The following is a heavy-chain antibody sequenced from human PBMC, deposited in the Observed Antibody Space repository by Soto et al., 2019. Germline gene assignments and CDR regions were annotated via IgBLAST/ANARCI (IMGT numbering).Heavy chain of an antibody. V-gene: IGHV3-30*18. J-gene: IGHJ4*02. CDR3: AKGRVQLWLQEVDY. CDR1: GFTFSSYG. Sequence: GESLKISCAASGFTFSSYGMHWVRQAPGKGLEWVAVISYDGSNKYYADSVKGRFTISRDNSKNTLYLQMNSLRAEDTAVYYCAKGRVQLWLQEVDYWGQG. D-gene: IGHD5-18*01. CDR2: ISYDGSNK.